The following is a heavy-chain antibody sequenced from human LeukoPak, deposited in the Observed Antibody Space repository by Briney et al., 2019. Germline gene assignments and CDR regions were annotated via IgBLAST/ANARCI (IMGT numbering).Heavy chain of an antibody. V-gene: IGHV1-69*13. CDR1: GGTFSSYA. J-gene: IGHJ3*02. Sequence: AASVKVSCKASGGTFSSYAISWVRQAPGQGLEWMGGIVPIFGTANYAQKFQGRVTITADESTSTAYMELSSLRSEDTAVYYCACTVTPHDAFDIWGQGTMVTVSS. CDR3: ACTVTPHDAFDI. D-gene: IGHD4-11*01. CDR2: IVPIFGTA.